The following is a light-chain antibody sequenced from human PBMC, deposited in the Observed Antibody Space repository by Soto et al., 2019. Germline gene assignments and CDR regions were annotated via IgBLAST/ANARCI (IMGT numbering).Light chain of an antibody. J-gene: IGKJ1*01. Sequence: EIVLTQSPGTLSLSPGERATLSCRASQSVSSSYLAWYQQRPGQAPRLLIYGASSRATGIPDRFSGSGSGTDSTLTVSRLEPEDFALYYCQHFGDSLWTFGQGTKVEIK. CDR2: GAS. V-gene: IGKV3-20*01. CDR3: QHFGDSLWT. CDR1: QSVSSSY.